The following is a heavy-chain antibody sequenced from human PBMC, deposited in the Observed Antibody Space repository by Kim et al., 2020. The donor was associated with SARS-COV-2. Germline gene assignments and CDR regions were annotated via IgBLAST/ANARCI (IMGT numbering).Heavy chain of an antibody. J-gene: IGHJ4*02. V-gene: IGHV3-30*18. CDR2: LSYDGRPP. D-gene: IGHD3-9*01. CDR1: GFTFSTYA. CDR3: AKDQAHYDILTGLDY. Sequence: GGSLRLSCATFGFTFSTYAMHWVRQAPFQGLSYVALLSYDGRPPYSGDSVKGRFTISRDNSKNTLSLQMNSLRAEDTAVYYCAKDQAHYDILTGLDYWGQGTRVAVAA.